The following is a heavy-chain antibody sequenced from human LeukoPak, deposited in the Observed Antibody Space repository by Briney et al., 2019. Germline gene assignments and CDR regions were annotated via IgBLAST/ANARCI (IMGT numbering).Heavy chain of an antibody. J-gene: IGHJ1*01. CDR2: ISSSSSYI. CDR1: GFTFSSYS. Sequence: PGGSLRLSCAASGFTFSSYSMNWVRQAPGKGLEWVSSISSSSSYIYYADSVKGRFTISRDNAKNSLYLQMNSLRAEDTAVYYCARDRSSTWYPGYFQHWGQGTLVTVSS. D-gene: IGHD6-13*01. V-gene: IGHV3-21*04. CDR3: ARDRSSTWYPGYFQH.